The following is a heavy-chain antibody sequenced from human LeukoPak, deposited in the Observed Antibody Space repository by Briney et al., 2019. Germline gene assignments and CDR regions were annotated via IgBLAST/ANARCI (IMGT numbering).Heavy chain of an antibody. V-gene: IGHV5-51*01. CDR2: IYPGDSDT. CDR3: ATRSPYSSSFRYYYGMDV. CDR1: GYSFTSYW. Sequence: GESLEISCEGSGYSFTSYWIGWVRQVPGKGLEWMGIIYPGDSDTRYSPSFQGQVTISADKSISTAYLQWSSLKASDTAMYYCATRSPYSSSFRYYYGMDVWGQGTTVTVSS. J-gene: IGHJ6*02. D-gene: IGHD6-6*01.